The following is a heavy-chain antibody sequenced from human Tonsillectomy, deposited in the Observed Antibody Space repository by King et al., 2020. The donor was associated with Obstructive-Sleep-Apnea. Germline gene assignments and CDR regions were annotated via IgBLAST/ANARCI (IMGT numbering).Heavy chain of an antibody. J-gene: IGHJ4*02. CDR3: ARDHDDWLFQGGYYFDY. Sequence: VQLVESGGGVVQPGRSLRLSCAASGFTFSSYGMHWVRQAPGKGLEWVAVIWYDGSNKYYADSVKGRFTISRDNSKNTLYLQMNSLRAEDTAVYYCARDHDDWLFQGGYYFDYWGQGTLVTVSS. CDR2: IWYDGSNK. CDR1: GFTFSSYG. D-gene: IGHD3-9*01. V-gene: IGHV3-33*01.